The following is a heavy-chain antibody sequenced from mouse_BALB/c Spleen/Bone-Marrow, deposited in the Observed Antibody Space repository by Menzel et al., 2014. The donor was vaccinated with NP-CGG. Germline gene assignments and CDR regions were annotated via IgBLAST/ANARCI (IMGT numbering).Heavy chain of an antibody. D-gene: IGHD2-3*01. V-gene: IGHV1-82*01. CDR2: IYPGDGDT. Sequence: QVQLQQSGPELVKPGASVKMSCKASGYAFSSSWMNWVKQRPGQGLEWIGRIYPGDGDTKYNGKFKGKASLTADKSSSTAYMQLSSLTSVDSAVYFCARSDGYRDMDYWGQGTSVTVSS. J-gene: IGHJ4*01. CDR3: ARSDGYRDMDY. CDR1: GYAFSSSW.